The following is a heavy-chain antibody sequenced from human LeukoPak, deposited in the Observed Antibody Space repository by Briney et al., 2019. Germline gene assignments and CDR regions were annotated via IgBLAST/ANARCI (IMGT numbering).Heavy chain of an antibody. J-gene: IGHJ4*02. CDR1: GFTFSSYG. V-gene: IGHV3-30*18. CDR3: AKDVRMYYFDY. Sequence: GRSLRLSCAASGFTFSSYGMHWVRQAPGKGLEWVAVISYDGSNKYYADSVKGRFTISRDNSKNTLYLQMNSLRAEDTAVYYCAKDVRMYYFDYWGQGTLVTVSS. CDR2: ISYDGSNK.